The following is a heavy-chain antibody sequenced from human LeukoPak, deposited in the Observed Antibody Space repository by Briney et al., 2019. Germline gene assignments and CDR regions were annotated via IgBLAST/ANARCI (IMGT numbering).Heavy chain of an antibody. CDR3: AKNVERGAYCSGGSCYPYYYYYMDV. Sequence: GGSLRLSCAASGFTFSSYEMNWVRQAPGKGLEWVSYISSSGSTIYYADSVKGRFTISRDNSKNTLYLQMNSLRAEDTAVYYCAKNVERGAYCSGGSCYPYYYYYMDVWGKGTTATISS. CDR1: GFTFSSYE. CDR2: ISSSGSTI. D-gene: IGHD2-15*01. V-gene: IGHV3-48*03. J-gene: IGHJ6*03.